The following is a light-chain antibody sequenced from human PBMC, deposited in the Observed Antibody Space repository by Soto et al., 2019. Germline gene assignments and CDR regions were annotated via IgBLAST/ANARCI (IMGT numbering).Light chain of an antibody. Sequence: EIVLTQSPVTLSLSPWERATLSCRASQSVSGSHLAWYQQRPGQAPRLLIYETSTRASGIPDRFSGSGSGTDFTLTISRLEPEDFAVYFCHQYGNLPTLSFGGGPQVDLK. CDR1: QSVSGSH. V-gene: IGKV3-20*01. J-gene: IGKJ4*01. CDR2: ETS. CDR3: HQYGNLPTLS.